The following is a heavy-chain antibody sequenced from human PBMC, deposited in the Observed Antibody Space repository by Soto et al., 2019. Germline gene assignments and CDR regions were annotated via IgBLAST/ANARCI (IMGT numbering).Heavy chain of an antibody. CDR3: AKDPIWFGESYNWFDP. D-gene: IGHD3-10*01. V-gene: IGHV3-23*01. CDR2: ISGSGGST. Sequence: RRLSCAASGFTFSSYAMSWVRQAPGKGLEWVSAISGSGGSTYYADSVKGRFTISRDNSKNTLYLQMNSLRAEDTAVYYCAKDPIWFGESYNWFDPWGQGTLVTVSS. J-gene: IGHJ5*02. CDR1: GFTFSSYA.